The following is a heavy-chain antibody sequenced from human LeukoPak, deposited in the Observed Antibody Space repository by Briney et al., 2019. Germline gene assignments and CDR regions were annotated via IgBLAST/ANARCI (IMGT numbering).Heavy chain of an antibody. CDR3: AKALGRSTSDGDY. CDR2: ISWDGGIT. J-gene: IGHJ4*02. V-gene: IGHV3-43*01. D-gene: IGHD1-26*01. CDR1: GFIFDDYT. Sequence: GGSLRLSCAASGFIFDDYTMHWVRQAPGKGLEWVSLISWDGGITHYADSVKGRFTISRDNSKNSLYLQMNSLTTEDTALYYCAKALGRSTSDGDYWGQGTLVTVSS.